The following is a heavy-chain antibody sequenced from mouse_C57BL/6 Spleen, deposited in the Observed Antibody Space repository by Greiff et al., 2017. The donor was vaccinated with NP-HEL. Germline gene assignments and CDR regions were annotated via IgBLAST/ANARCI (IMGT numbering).Heavy chain of an antibody. J-gene: IGHJ3*01. CDR1: GYTFTDYN. V-gene: IGHV1-22*01. D-gene: IGHD1-1*02. Sequence: EVQLQQSGPELVKPGASVKMSCKASGYTFTDYNMHWVKQSHGKSLEWIGYINPNNGGTSYNQKFKGKATLTVNKSSSTAYMELRSLTSEDSAVYYCARGGGALEWFAYWGQGTLVTVSA. CDR2: INPNNGGT. CDR3: ARGGGALEWFAY.